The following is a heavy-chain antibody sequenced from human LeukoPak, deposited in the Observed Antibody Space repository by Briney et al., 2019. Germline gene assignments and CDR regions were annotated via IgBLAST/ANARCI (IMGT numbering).Heavy chain of an antibody. CDR3: ARADFYGSGSHPPGGFDY. J-gene: IGHJ4*02. D-gene: IGHD3-10*01. V-gene: IGHV3-30*04. Sequence: GGSLRLSCAASGFTLSTYAMHWVRQAPGEGLEWVAVISYDGSDTYYADSVKGRFTISRDSSKNTLYLQMTSLRAEDTAVYYCARADFYGSGSHPPGGFDYWGQGTLVTASS. CDR1: GFTLSTYA. CDR2: ISYDGSDT.